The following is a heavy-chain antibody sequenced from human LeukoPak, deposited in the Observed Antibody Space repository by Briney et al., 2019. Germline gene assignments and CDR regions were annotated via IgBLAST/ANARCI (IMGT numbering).Heavy chain of an antibody. CDR2: IYTSGST. CDR3: ASYCSSTSCYIPYAFDI. V-gene: IGHV4-4*07. CDR1: GGSISSYY. D-gene: IGHD2-2*02. J-gene: IGHJ3*02. Sequence: PSETLSLTCTVSGGSISSYYWSWIRQPAGKGLEWIGRIYTSGSTNYNPSLKSRVTMSVDTSKNQFSLKLSSVTATDTAVYYCASYCSSTSCYIPYAFDIWGQGTMVTVSS.